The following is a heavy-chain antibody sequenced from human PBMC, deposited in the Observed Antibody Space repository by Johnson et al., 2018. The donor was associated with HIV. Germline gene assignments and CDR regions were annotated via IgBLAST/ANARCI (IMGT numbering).Heavy chain of an antibody. CDR2: ISSSGSTI. Sequence: QMHLVESGGGVVQPGRSLRLSCAASGFTFSDYYMSWIRQAPGKGLAWVSYISSSGSTIYYADSVKGRFTISRDNAKTSLYLQMNSLRAEDTAVYYCAKVHIPARWSAAFDIWGRGTLVTVSS. J-gene: IGHJ3*02. CDR3: AKVHIPARWSAAFDI. D-gene: IGHD6-6*01. CDR1: GFTFSDYY. V-gene: IGHV3-11*04.